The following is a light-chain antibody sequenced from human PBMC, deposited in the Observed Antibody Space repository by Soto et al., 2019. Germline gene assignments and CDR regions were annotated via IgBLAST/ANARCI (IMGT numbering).Light chain of an antibody. CDR2: GAS. J-gene: IGKJ1*01. CDR1: QSVSSN. V-gene: IGKV3-15*01. Sequence: EIVMTQSPAILSVSPGERATLSCRASQSVSSNLAWYQQKPGQAPRLLIYGASTRAADVPARFSGGGSGTEFTLTISSLQSEDFAEYHCQQYNNWPQTFGQGTKVDIK. CDR3: QQYNNWPQT.